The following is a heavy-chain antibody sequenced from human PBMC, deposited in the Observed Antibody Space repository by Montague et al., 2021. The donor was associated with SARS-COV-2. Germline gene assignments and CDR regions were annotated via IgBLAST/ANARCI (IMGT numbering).Heavy chain of an antibody. CDR2: INHSGST. J-gene: IGHJ4*02. V-gene: IGHV4-34*01. Sequence: SETLSLTCAVSGGSFSDYYWTWIRQPPGKGLEWIGEINHSGSTNYNPSLKSRVTISVDTSKNQFSLKLSSVTAADTAVYFCARAGRAARRQYFDYWGQGTLVTVSS. D-gene: IGHD6-6*01. CDR3: ARAGRAARRQYFDY. CDR1: GGSFSDYY.